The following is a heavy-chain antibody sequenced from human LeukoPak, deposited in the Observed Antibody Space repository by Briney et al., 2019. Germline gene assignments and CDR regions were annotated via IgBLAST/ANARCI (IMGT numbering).Heavy chain of an antibody. V-gene: IGHV4-38-2*02. J-gene: IGHJ4*02. CDR2: LPHTGSF. D-gene: IGHD1-26*01. Sequence: SETLSLTCTVSGYSISSGYYWGWIRQAPGKGLEWIGSLPHTGSFFYNPSLKSRVTISVDTSKNHFSLRLTSVTAADTAVYFCARDVAGATTFDFWGQGTLVTVSS. CDR3: ARDVAGATTFDF. CDR1: GYSISSGYY.